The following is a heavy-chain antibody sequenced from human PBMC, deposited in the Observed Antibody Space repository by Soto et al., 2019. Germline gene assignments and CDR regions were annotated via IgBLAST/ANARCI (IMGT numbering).Heavy chain of an antibody. CDR2: IYWDDDK. V-gene: IGHV2-5*02. D-gene: IGHD3-22*01. J-gene: IGHJ3*02. Sequence: QITLKESGPTLVKPTQTLTLTCIFSGFSLSTTGVGVGWIRQPPGKALEWLGIIYWDDDKRYSPSLKSRLTITQDTSKNQVVLTLTNMAPVDTATYYCAHRRHPYYDSSGFGAFDIWGQGTMVTVSS. CDR3: AHRRHPYYDSSGFGAFDI. CDR1: GFSLSTTGVG.